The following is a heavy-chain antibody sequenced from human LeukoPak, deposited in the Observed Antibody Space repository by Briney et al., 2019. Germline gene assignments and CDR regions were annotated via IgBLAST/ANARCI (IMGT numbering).Heavy chain of an antibody. J-gene: IGHJ4*02. CDR1: GFTFQNYW. CDR2: INEDGSDK. D-gene: IGHD2/OR15-2a*01. Sequence: PGGSLRLSCAASGFTFQNYWMNWVRQAPGKGLEWVANINEDGSDKYYVDSVKGRFTISRDNAKNSLYLQMNSLRAEDTAVYYCAKVKGFIIPTWFDYWGQGTLVTVSS. CDR3: AKVKGFIIPTWFDY. V-gene: IGHV3-7*03.